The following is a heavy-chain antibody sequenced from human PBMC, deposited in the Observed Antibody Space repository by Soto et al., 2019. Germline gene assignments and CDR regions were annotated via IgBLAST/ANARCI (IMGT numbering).Heavy chain of an antibody. Sequence: SVKVSCKASGFTFTSSAVQWVRQARGQRLEWIGWIVVGSGNTNYAQKFQERVTITRDMSTSTAYMELSSLRSEDTAVYYCAADFLAVAGTDYWGQGTLVTVSS. CDR2: IVVGSGNT. J-gene: IGHJ4*02. CDR1: GFTFTSSA. D-gene: IGHD6-19*01. V-gene: IGHV1-58*01. CDR3: AADFLAVAGTDY.